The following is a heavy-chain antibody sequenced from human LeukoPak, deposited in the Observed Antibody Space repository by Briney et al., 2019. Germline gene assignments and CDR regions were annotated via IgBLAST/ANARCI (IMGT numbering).Heavy chain of an antibody. Sequence: PSETLSLTCAVYGGSFSGYYWSWIRQPPGKGLEWIGEINHSGSTNYNPSLKSRVTISVDTSKNQFSLKLSSVTAADPAVYYCARGLAVAGATLFDYWGQGTLVTVSS. CDR3: ARGLAVAGATLFDY. V-gene: IGHV4-34*01. J-gene: IGHJ4*02. CDR1: GGSFSGYY. D-gene: IGHD6-19*01. CDR2: INHSGST.